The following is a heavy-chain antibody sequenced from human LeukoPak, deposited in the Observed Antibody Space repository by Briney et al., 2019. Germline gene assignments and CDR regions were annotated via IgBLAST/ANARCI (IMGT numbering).Heavy chain of an antibody. CDR2: IKSKTDGGTT. J-gene: IGHJ3*02. D-gene: IGHD1-7*01. CDR3: TTGYNWNYAYAFDI. CDR1: GFTFSNAW. Sequence: PGGSLRLSCAASGFTFSNAWMSWVRQAPGKGLEWVGRIKSKTDGGTTDYAAPVKGRFTISRDDSKNTLYLQMNSLKTEGTAVYYCTTGYNWNYAYAFDIWGQGTMVTVSS. V-gene: IGHV3-15*01.